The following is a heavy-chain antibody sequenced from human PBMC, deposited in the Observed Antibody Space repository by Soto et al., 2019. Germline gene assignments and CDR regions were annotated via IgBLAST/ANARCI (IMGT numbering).Heavy chain of an antibody. CDR1: GFTFSSYG. V-gene: IGHV3-30*18. CDR3: AKALDVVVVAASLNY. Sequence: GGSLRLSCAASGFTFSSYGMHWVRQAPGKGLEWVAVISYDGGNKYYADSVKGRFTISRDNSKNTLYLQMNSLRAEDTAVYYCAKALDVVVVAASLNYWGQGTLVTVSS. D-gene: IGHD2-15*01. J-gene: IGHJ4*02. CDR2: ISYDGGNK.